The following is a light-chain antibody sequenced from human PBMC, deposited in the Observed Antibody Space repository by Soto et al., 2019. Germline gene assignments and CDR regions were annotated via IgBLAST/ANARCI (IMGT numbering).Light chain of an antibody. V-gene: IGKV3-11*01. Sequence: EIVLTQSPATLSLSPGERATLSCRASQSVSSYLAWYQQKPGQAPRLLIYYASNRATGIPARFSVSGSGTDFTLTISSLEPEDFAVYYCQKRSNWPYTFGQGTKLEIK. CDR2: YAS. CDR3: QKRSNWPYT. CDR1: QSVSSY. J-gene: IGKJ2*01.